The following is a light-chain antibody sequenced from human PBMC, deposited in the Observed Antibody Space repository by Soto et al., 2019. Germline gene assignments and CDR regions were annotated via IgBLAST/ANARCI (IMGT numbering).Light chain of an antibody. J-gene: IGKJ5*01. CDR1: ESVSSSY. CDR3: QQYGSSPPIT. V-gene: IGKV3-20*01. CDR2: GAS. Sequence: EIVLTQSPGTLSLSPGERATLSCRASESVSSSYLAWYQQTPGQAPRLPIYGASSRATGIPDRFSGSGSATDFTLTISRLEPQDFAAYYCQQYGSSPPITFGQGTRLEIK.